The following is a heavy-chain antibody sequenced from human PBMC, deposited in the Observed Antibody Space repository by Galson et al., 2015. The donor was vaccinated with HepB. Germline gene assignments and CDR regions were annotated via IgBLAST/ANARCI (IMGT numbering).Heavy chain of an antibody. CDR3: AHSRKLGMNFDY. CDR2: IYWNDDK. CDR1: GFSLSTSGVG. Sequence: PALVNPTQTLTLTCTFSGFSLSTSGVGVGWIRQPPGKALEWLALIYWNDDKRYSPSLKTRLTITKDTSKNQVALTMTNMDPVDTGTYYCAHSRKLGMNFDYWGQGTLVTVSS. V-gene: IGHV2-5*01. D-gene: IGHD7-27*01. J-gene: IGHJ4*02.